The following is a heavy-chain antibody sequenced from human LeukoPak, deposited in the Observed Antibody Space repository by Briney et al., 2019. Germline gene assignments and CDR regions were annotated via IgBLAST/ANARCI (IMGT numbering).Heavy chain of an antibody. CDR2: IIPILGIA. Sequence: PAASVKVSCKASGGTFSSYAISWVRQAPGQGLEWMGRIIPILGIANYAQKFQGRVTITADKSTSTAYMELSSLRSEDTAVYYCARASSGYYLRFDYWGQGTLVTVSS. CDR1: GGTFSSYA. CDR3: ARASSGYYLRFDY. V-gene: IGHV1-69*04. J-gene: IGHJ4*02. D-gene: IGHD3-22*01.